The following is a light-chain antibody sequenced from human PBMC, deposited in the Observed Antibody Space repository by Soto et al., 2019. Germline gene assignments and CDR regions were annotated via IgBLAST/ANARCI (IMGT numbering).Light chain of an antibody. V-gene: IGKV3-15*01. CDR2: GAS. J-gene: IGKJ1*01. Sequence: EIVMTQSPATLSVSPGERATLSSRASQSVSSNLAWYQQKPAQAPRLLPYGASTRATGIPARFSGSGSGTEFTLTLRSLQSEDFAVYYCQQYNNWPRTFGQGTKVEIK. CDR3: QQYNNWPRT. CDR1: QSVSSN.